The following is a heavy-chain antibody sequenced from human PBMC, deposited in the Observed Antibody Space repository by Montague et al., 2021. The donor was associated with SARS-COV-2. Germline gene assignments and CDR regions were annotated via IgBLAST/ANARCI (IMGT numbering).Heavy chain of an antibody. Sequence: SETLSLTCSVSGGSLRHSYWTWIRQAPERGLEWIGYIYLTGTTKYNPALQSRLTISVDTAKNQFFLSLTSVTAADTAVYYCARVSSTALRGVIKTSGYYAFDVWGPGTTVRVSS. CDR3: ARVSSTALRGVIKTSGYYAFDV. CDR2: IYLTGTT. V-gene: IGHV4-4*09. J-gene: IGHJ6*02. D-gene: IGHD3-10*01. CDR1: GGSLRHSY.